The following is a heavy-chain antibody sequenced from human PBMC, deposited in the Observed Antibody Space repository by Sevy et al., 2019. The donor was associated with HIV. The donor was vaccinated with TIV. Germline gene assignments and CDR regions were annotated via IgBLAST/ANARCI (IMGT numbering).Heavy chain of an antibody. V-gene: IGHV4-59*01. CDR1: GGSISSYY. CDR2: IYYSGST. CDR3: ARAYSSSWYRPYYFDY. D-gene: IGHD6-13*01. Sequence: SETLSLTCTVSGGSISSYYWSWIRQPPGKGLEWIGYIYYSGSTNYNPSLKSRVTISVDTSKNQFSLKLSPVTAADTAVYYCARAYSSSWYRPYYFDYWGQGTLVTVSS. J-gene: IGHJ4*02.